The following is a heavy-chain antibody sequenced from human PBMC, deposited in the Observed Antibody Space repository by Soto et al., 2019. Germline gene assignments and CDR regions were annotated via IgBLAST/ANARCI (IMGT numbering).Heavy chain of an antibody. V-gene: IGHV3-74*01. J-gene: IGHJ4*02. CDR1: AFSFSTSW. D-gene: IGHD4-4*01. CDR3: ATAGNYSFDK. Sequence: GGSLRLSCAASAFSFSTSWMHWVRQAPGEGLVWVSRINPDGRTINYADSVKGRFTISRDNAKNTLYLQMNILRVEDTAVYFCATAGNYSFDKWGGGTRVTVSS. CDR2: INPDGRTI.